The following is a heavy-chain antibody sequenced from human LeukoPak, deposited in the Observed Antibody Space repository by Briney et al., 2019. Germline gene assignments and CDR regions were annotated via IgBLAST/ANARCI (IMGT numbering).Heavy chain of an antibody. CDR2: INHSGST. J-gene: IGHJ5*02. D-gene: IGHD3-10*01. CDR1: GGSISSYY. CDR3: ARGRMGYYGSGTKRWFDP. Sequence: SETLSLTCTVSGGSISSYYWSWIRQPPGKGLEWIGEINHSGSTNYNPSLKSRVTISVDTSKNQFSLKLSSVTAADTAVYYCARGRMGYYGSGTKRWFDPWGQGTLVTVSS. V-gene: IGHV4-34*01.